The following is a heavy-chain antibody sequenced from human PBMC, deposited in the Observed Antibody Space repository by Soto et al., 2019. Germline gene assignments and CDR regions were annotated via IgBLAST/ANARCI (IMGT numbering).Heavy chain of an antibody. J-gene: IGHJ3*02. CDR2: ISSSGSGI. CDR1: GFTFSDYY. D-gene: IGHD1-1*01. Sequence: PXGSLRLSCAASGFTFSDYYMTWIRQAPGKGLEWVSYISSSGSGIYYADSVKGRFTISRDNAKNSLYLQMSGLRASDTAMYYCARHSTRYRRDKDAFDIWGQGPMVTVSS. V-gene: IGHV3-11*01. CDR3: ARHSTRYRRDKDAFDI.